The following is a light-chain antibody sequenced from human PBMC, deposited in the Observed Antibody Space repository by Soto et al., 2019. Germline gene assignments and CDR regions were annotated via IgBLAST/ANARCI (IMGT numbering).Light chain of an antibody. J-gene: IGLJ1*01. Sequence: QSALTQPASVSGAPGQSIAISCTGTFSYVGGYDYVSWYQQHPDKAPKLMIYEVTKRPSGVSNRFSGSKSGNTASLTISGLQPEDEADYYCSSHTSGSTRVFGSGTKVTVL. CDR1: FSYVGGYDY. CDR2: EVT. CDR3: SSHTSGSTRV. V-gene: IGLV2-14*01.